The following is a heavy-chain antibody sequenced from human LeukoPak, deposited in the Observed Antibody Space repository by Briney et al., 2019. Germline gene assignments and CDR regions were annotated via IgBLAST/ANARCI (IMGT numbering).Heavy chain of an antibody. J-gene: IGHJ4*02. Sequence: GGSLRLSCAAAGFTFSTYVLNWVRQAPGKGLEWVSAIGGTDGTTFYADSVKGRFTISRDNSKNTLFLQMNSLRAEDTALYYCTKRVDGSGTYYIDYWGQGTLVTVSS. CDR2: IGGTDGTT. CDR1: GFTFSTYV. D-gene: IGHD3-10*01. V-gene: IGHV3-23*01. CDR3: TKRVDGSGTYYIDY.